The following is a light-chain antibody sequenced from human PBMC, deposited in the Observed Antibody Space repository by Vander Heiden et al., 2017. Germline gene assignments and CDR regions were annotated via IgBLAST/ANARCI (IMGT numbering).Light chain of an antibody. CDR3: QSFDSSLSGSKV. CDR2: GNN. Sequence: QSVLTQPPSVSGAPGQRVTISCTGSRSNIRAGYDVHWYRQPPGTAPKLLIFGNNKRPSGVPDRFSGSNSGTSASLAITGLQADDEADYYCQSFDSSLSGSKVFGGGTKLTVL. V-gene: IGLV1-40*01. CDR1: RSNIRAGYD. J-gene: IGLJ2*01.